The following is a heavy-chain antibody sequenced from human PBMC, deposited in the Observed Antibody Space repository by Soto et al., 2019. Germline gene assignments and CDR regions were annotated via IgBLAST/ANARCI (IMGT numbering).Heavy chain of an antibody. CDR2: IYYSGST. Sequence: QVQLQESGPGLVKPSETLSLTCTVSGGSISSYYWSWIRQPPGKGLEWIGYIYYSGSTNYNPSLKSRVTISVDTSKNQFSLKLSSVTAADTAVYYCARVVPSYSSSYYFDYWGQGTLVTVSS. J-gene: IGHJ4*02. V-gene: IGHV4-59*01. D-gene: IGHD6-6*01. CDR3: ARVVPSYSSSYYFDY. CDR1: GGSISSYY.